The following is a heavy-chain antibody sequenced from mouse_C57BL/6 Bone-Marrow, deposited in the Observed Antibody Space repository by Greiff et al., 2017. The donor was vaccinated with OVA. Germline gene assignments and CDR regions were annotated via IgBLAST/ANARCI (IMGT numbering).Heavy chain of an antibody. CDR2: IHPNSGST. J-gene: IGHJ4*01. Sequence: VQLQQPGAELVKPGASVKLSCKASGYTFTSYWMHWVKQRPGQGLEWIGMIHPNSGSTNYNEKFKSKATLTVDKSSSTAYMQLSSLTSEDAAVYYCARKLGRSAMDYWGQGTSVTVSS. V-gene: IGHV1-64*01. CDR3: ARKLGRSAMDY. D-gene: IGHD4-1*01. CDR1: GYTFTSYW.